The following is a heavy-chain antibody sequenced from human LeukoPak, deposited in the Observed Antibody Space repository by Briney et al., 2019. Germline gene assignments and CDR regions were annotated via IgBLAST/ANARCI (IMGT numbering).Heavy chain of an antibody. J-gene: IGHJ6*02. CDR3: ARNNGMDV. Sequence: PGGSLRLSCAASGFTFSSYAMHWVRQVPGRGPEWVANVNRDGSEIYYLDSVKGRFTISKDNAKNSLYLQMNSLRAEDTALYHCARNNGMDVWGQGTTVIVSS. V-gene: IGHV3-7*03. CDR2: VNRDGSEI. CDR1: GFTFSSYA.